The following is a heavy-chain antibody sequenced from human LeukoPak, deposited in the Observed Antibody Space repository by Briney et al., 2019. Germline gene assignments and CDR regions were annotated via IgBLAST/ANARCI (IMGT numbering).Heavy chain of an antibody. CDR3: ATDLRVGATSADY. CDR1: GFTFSSYW. D-gene: IGHD1-26*01. V-gene: IGHV3-30*02. Sequence: GGSLRLSCAASGFTFSSYWMHWVRQAPGKGLEWVAFIRYDGSNKYYADSVKGRFTISRDNSKNTLYLQMNSLRAEDTAVYYCATDLRVGATSADYWGQGTLVTVSS. CDR2: IRYDGSNK. J-gene: IGHJ4*02.